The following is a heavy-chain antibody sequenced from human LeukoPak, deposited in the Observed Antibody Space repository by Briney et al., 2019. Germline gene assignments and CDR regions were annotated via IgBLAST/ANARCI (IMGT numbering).Heavy chain of an antibody. CDR2: IYSGGST. CDR1: GFTVSSNY. J-gene: IGHJ5*02. CDR3: ARVYYYGSGSYPHNWFDP. Sequence: GGSLRLSCAASGFTVSSNYMSWVRQAPGKGLEWVSVIYSGGSTYYADSVKGRFTISRDNSKNTLYLQMNSLRAEDTAAYYCARVYYYGSGSYPHNWFDPWGQGTLVTVSS. D-gene: IGHD3-10*01. V-gene: IGHV3-53*01.